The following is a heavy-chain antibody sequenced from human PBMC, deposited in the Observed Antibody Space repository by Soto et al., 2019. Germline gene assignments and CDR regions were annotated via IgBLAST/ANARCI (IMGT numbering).Heavy chain of an antibody. CDR3: ARGLTIAAFKGMDV. CDR1: GYTFTGYY. Sequence: GASVKVSFKASGYTFTGYYMHWVRQAPGQGLEWMGWINPNSGGTNYAQKFQGRVTMTRDTSISTAYMELSRLRSDDTAVYYCARGLTIAAFKGMDVWGQGTTVTVSS. D-gene: IGHD6-6*01. CDR2: INPNSGGT. V-gene: IGHV1-2*02. J-gene: IGHJ6*02.